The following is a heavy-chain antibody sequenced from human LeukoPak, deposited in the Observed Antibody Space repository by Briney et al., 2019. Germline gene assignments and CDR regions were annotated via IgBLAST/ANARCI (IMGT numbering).Heavy chain of an antibody. CDR3: ARDPRYLGPFDY. V-gene: IGHV3-30-3*01. CDR1: GFTFSAFN. J-gene: IGHJ4*02. Sequence: PGRSLRLSCAASGFTFSAFNMHWVRQAPGKGLEWVAIISHHGDTAHYADSLKGRFTISRDNSKNTVDLQMNSLRVEDTAIYYCARDPRYLGPFDYWGQGTLVTVSS. CDR2: ISHHGDTA. D-gene: IGHD3-9*01.